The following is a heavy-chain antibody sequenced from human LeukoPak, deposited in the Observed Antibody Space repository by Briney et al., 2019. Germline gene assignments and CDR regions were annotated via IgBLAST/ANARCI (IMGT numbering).Heavy chain of an antibody. CDR3: ARPATVSKRYYYDSSGYYGEYYFDY. CDR1: GYSFTSYW. J-gene: IGHJ4*02. CDR2: IYPVDSDT. D-gene: IGHD3-22*01. Sequence: GESLKISCKGSGYSFTSYWIGWVRQMPGKGLEWMGIIYPVDSDTRYSPSFQGQVTISADKSISTAYLQWSSLKASDTAMYYCARPATVSKRYYYDSSGYYGEYYFDYWGQGTLVTVSS. V-gene: IGHV5-51*01.